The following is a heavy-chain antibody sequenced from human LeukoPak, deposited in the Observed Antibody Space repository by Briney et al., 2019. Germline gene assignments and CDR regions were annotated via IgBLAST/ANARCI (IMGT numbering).Heavy chain of an antibody. V-gene: IGHV5-51*01. Sequence: GESLKISCKGSGYSFTSYWIGWVRQLPGKGLEWMVIIYPGDCDTRYSASFEGEVTISADKSISTAYLQWRSLKASDTAMYYCARAPIVGATPDYWGQGTLVTVSS. J-gene: IGHJ4*02. CDR1: GYSFTSYW. CDR2: IYPGDCDT. D-gene: IGHD1-26*01. CDR3: ARAPIVGATPDY.